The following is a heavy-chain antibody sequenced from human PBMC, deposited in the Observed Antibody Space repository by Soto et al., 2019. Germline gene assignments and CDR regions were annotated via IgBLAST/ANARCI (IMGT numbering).Heavy chain of an antibody. CDR3: ARGFYDSRRDSSPIES. J-gene: IGHJ5*01. V-gene: IGHV4-31*03. D-gene: IGHD3-22*01. CDR2: ISYSGST. CDR1: GGSISSGGYY. Sequence: SETLSLTCTVSGGSISSGGYYWSWIRQHPGTGLEWIGHISYSGSTYYNTSLRSRVTMSLDTSKNQFSLNLISVTAAATAVYYCARGFYDSRRDSSPIESRGQGIVGNVPS.